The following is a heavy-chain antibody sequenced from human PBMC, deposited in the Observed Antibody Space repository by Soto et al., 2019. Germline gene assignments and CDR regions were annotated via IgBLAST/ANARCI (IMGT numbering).Heavy chain of an antibody. J-gene: IGHJ4*02. D-gene: IGHD3-10*01. CDR1: GFTFSSYG. Sequence: QVQLVESGGGVVQPGRSLRLSCAAPGFTFSSYGMHWVRRAPGKGLELVAVIWYDGSNKYYADAVKGRFTISRDNSKNPLYLQMNSLRAEDTAVSYCARDDGGDSDSWGQGTLVTVSS. CDR3: ARDDGGDSDS. CDR2: IWYDGSNK. V-gene: IGHV3-33*01.